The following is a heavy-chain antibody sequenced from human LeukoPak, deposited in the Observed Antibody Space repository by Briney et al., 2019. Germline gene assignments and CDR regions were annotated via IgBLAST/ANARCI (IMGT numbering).Heavy chain of an antibody. CDR1: GFTFSSYA. CDR2: IRGSGGST. D-gene: IGHD3-22*01. CDR3: AKDHDSSGYYYDALDY. J-gene: IGHJ4*02. Sequence: PGGSLRLSCAASGFTFSSYAMSWVRQAPGKGLEWVSAIRGSGGSTYYADSVKGRFTISRDNSKNTLYLQMNSLRAEDTAVYYCAKDHDSSGYYYDALDYWGQGTLVTVSS. V-gene: IGHV3-23*01.